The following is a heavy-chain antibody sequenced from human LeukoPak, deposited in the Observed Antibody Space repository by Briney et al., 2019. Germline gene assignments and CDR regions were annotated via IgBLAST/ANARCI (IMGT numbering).Heavy chain of an antibody. D-gene: IGHD4-17*01. CDR3: ATGDYYYFKY. CDR1: GGSISSDDYY. J-gene: IGHJ4*02. CDR2: IYYSRST. Sequence: SETLSLTCTVSGGSISSDDYYWNWIRQPPGKGLEWIGYIYYSRSTYYNPSLEGRITISADTSNNQVSLKLSSLTAADTAVYFCATGDYYYFKYWGPGTLVTVSS. V-gene: IGHV4-30-4*01.